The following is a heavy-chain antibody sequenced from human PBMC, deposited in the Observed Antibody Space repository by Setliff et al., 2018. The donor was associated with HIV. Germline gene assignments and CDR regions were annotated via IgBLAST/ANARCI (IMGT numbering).Heavy chain of an antibody. Sequence: SETLSLTCAVSGYSISSGYYWGWIRQPPGKGLEWIGSIYHSGSTYYNPSLKSRVTISVDTSKNQFSLKLSSVTAADTAVYHCAREGTTVTLDYWGQGTLVTVSS. V-gene: IGHV4-38-2*02. CDR3: AREGTTVTLDY. J-gene: IGHJ4*02. D-gene: IGHD4-4*01. CDR1: GYSISSGYY. CDR2: IYHSGST.